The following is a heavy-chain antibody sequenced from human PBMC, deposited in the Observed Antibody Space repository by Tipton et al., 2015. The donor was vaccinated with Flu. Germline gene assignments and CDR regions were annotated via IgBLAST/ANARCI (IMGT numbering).Heavy chain of an antibody. V-gene: IGHV3-23*01. CDR2: ISGSGGST. Sequence: SLRLSCAASGFTFSSYAMSWVRQAPGKGLEWVSAISGSGGSTYYADSVKGRLTISRDNSKNTLYLQMNSLRAEDTAVYYCAKDKGDDSSGYYYWGQGTLVTVSS. D-gene: IGHD3-22*01. J-gene: IGHJ4*02. CDR3: AKDKGDDSSGYYY. CDR1: GFTFSSYA.